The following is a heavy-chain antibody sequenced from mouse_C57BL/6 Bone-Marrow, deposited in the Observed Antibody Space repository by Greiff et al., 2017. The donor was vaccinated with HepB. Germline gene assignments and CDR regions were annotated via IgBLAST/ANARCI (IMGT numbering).Heavy chain of an antibody. Sequence: EVKLVESGGALVKPGGSLKLSCAASGFTFSSYGMSWVRQTPDKRLEWVATISSGGSYTYYPDSVKGRFTISRDNAKNTLYLQMSSLKSEDTAMYYCARHDPYYYAMDYWGQGTSVTVSS. V-gene: IGHV5-6*01. CDR1: GFTFSSYG. J-gene: IGHJ4*01. CDR2: ISSGGSYT. CDR3: ARHDPYYYAMDY.